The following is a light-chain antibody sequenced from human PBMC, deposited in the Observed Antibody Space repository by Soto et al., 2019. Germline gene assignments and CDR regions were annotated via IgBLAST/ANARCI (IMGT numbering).Light chain of an antibody. Sequence: QMTQSPSSLSASVGDRVTITCRASQGIRSELGWYQQKPGKAPNLLIYTASTLQSGVPSRFSGSGSGTDFTLTISSLQPEDFATYYCIQDYNYPLTFGGGTKVDIK. CDR1: QGIRSE. CDR2: TAS. CDR3: IQDYNYPLT. J-gene: IGKJ4*01. V-gene: IGKV1-6*01.